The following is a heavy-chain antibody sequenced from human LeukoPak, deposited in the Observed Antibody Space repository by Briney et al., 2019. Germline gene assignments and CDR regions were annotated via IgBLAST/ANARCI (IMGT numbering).Heavy chain of an antibody. J-gene: IGHJ4*02. V-gene: IGHV4-34*01. D-gene: IGHD3-22*01. CDR3: ARDLWYYYDSSGYPFRFRPFDY. CDR2: INHSGST. CDR1: GGSFSGYY. Sequence: PSETLSLTCAVYGGSFSGYYWSWIRQPPGKGLEWIGEINHSGSTNYNPSLKSRVTISVDTSKNQFSLKLSSVTAADTAVYYCARDLWYYYDSSGYPFRFRPFDYWGQGTLVTVSS.